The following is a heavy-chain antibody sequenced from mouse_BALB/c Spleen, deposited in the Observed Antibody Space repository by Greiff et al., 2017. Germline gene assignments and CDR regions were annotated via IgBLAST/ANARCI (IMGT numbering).Heavy chain of an antibody. CDR2: INPYNDGT. Sequence: EVQLQESGPELVKPGASVKMSCKASGYTFTSYVMHWVKQKPGQGLEWIGYINPYNDGTKYNEKFKGKATLTSDKSSSTAYMELSSLTSEDSAVYYCARYSSYWYFDVWGAGTTVTVSS. CDR3: ARYSSYWYFDV. V-gene: IGHV1-14*01. J-gene: IGHJ1*01. CDR1: GYTFTSYV. D-gene: IGHD2-5*01.